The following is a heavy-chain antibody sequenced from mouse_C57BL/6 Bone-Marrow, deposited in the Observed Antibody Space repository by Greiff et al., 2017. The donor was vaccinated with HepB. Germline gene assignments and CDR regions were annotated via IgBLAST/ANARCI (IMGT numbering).Heavy chain of an antibody. V-gene: IGHV1-62-2*01. CDR2: FYPGSGSI. D-gene: IGHD2-2*01. Sequence: QVHVKQSGAELVKPGASVKLSCKASGYTFTEYTIHWVKQRSGQGLEWIGWFYPGSGSIKYNEKFKDKATLTADKSSSTVYMELSRLTSEDSAVYFCARHEEWLAWFAYWGQGTLVTVSA. CDR1: GYTFTEYT. CDR3: ARHEEWLAWFAY. J-gene: IGHJ3*01.